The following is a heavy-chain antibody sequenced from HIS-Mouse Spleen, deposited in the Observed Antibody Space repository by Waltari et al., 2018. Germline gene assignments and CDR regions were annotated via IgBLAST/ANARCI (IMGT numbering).Heavy chain of an antibody. J-gene: IGHJ4*02. D-gene: IGHD3-3*01. CDR3: ARDQGLFLEWLLYYFDY. Sequence: QVQLVQSGAEVKKPGASVKVSCKASGYTFTGYYMHWVRQAPGQGLEWMAWINTNRGGTNKAQKVQGRVTMTRDTSISTAYMELSRLRSDDTAVYYCARDQGLFLEWLLYYFDYWGQGTLVTVSS. CDR1: GYTFTGYY. CDR2: INTNRGGT. V-gene: IGHV1-2*02.